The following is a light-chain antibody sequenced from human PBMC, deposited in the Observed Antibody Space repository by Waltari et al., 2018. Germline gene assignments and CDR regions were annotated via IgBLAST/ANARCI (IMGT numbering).Light chain of an antibody. CDR3: SSFTTTNAPYV. J-gene: IGLJ1*01. CDR2: GVS. V-gene: IGLV2-14*01. Sequence: QSALTQPASVSGSPGQSIAISCTGTSSDVGGYHFVTWYQHHPAKAPKVMIYGVSNRPSGVSNRFSGSKSGNTASLTISGLQAEDEADYYCSSFTTTNAPYVFGAGTKVTVL. CDR1: SSDVGGYHF.